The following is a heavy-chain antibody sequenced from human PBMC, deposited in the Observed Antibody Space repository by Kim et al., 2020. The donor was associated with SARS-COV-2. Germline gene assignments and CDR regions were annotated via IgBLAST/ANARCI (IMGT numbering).Heavy chain of an antibody. CDR1: GGTFSSYA. Sequence: SVKVSCKASGGTFSSYAISWVRQAPGQGLEWMGRIIPILGIANYAQKFQGRVTITADKSTSTAYMELSSLRSEDTAVYYCARGEGGFGELPNWFDPWGQGTLVTVSS. CDR2: IIPILGIA. D-gene: IGHD3-10*01. J-gene: IGHJ5*02. V-gene: IGHV1-69*04. CDR3: ARGEGGFGELPNWFDP.